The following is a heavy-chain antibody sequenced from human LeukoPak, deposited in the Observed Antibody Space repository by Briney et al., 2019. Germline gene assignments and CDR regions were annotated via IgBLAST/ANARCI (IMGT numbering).Heavy chain of an antibody. V-gene: IGHV3-64*01. CDR2: ISSNGGST. J-gene: IGHJ6*03. CDR3: ARDGYSSSSGGYYYYYYMDV. CDR1: GFTFSSYA. Sequence: GGSLRLSCAASGFTFSSYAMHWVRQAPGKGLEYVSAISSNGGSTYYANSVKGRFTISRVNSKNTLYLQMGSLRAEDMAVYYCARDGYSSSSGGYYYYYYMDVWGKGTTVTVSS. D-gene: IGHD6-6*01.